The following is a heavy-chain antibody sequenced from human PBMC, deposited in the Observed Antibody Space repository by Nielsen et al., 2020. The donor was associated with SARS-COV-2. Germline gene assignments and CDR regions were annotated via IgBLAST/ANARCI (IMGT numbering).Heavy chain of an antibody. Sequence: GSLRLSCNVSGDSMSSSDYYWAFHRQPPGRGLEWVGSIYYSGITYYNPSLKSRVTMSVDTSKNQFSLRLSSVTAADTAVYYCARLNRRILEPLALASLRFDYWGQGTLVTVSS. CDR1: GDSMSSSDYY. D-gene: IGHD1-14*01. CDR2: IYYSGIT. J-gene: IGHJ4*02. V-gene: IGHV4-39*01. CDR3: ARLNRRILEPLALASLRFDY.